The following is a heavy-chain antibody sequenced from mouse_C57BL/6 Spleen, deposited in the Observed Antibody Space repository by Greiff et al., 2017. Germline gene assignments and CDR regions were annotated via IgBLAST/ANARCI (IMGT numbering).Heavy chain of an antibody. CDR3: ASGVVESGAMDY. Sequence: QVQLQQPGTELVKPGASVKLSCKASGYTFISYWMHWVKQRPGQGLEWIGNINPSNGGTNYNEKFKSKATLTVDKSSSTAYMQLSSLTSEDSAVYYCASGVVESGAMDYWGQGTSVTVSS. CDR1: GYTFISYW. CDR2: INPSNGGT. J-gene: IGHJ4*01. V-gene: IGHV1-53*01.